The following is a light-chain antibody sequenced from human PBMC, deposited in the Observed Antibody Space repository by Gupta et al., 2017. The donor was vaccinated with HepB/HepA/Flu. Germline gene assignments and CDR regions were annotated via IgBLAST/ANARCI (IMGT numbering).Light chain of an antibody. V-gene: IGLV3-1*01. Sequence: SSELPQPPSVSVSPGQTASITGSGDKLGDNYACWYQQKPGQSPVLVIYQDSKRPSGIPERFSGPNSGNTATLTISGTQAMDEADYYCQAWDSSTGVFGGGTKLTVL. CDR1: KLGDNY. CDR2: QDS. CDR3: QAWDSSTGV. J-gene: IGLJ2*01.